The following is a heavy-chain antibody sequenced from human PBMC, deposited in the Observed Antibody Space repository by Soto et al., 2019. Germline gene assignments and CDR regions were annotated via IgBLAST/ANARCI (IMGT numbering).Heavy chain of an antibody. CDR2: IYYSGST. V-gene: IGHV4-31*03. CDR1: GGSISSGGYY. CDR3: AREGYCSGGSCSQLWFVP. Sequence: PSETLSLTCTVSGGSISSGGYYWSWIRQHPGKGLEWIGYIYYSGSTYYNPSLKSRATISVDTSKNQFSLKLSSVTAADTAVSYCAREGYCSGGSCSQLWFVPGCQGTLVTVSS. J-gene: IGHJ5*02. D-gene: IGHD2-15*01.